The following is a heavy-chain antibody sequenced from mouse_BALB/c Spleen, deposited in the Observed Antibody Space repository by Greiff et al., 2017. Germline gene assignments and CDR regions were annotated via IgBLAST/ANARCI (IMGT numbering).Heavy chain of an antibody. CDR2: IYPGNVNT. Sequence: VKLMESGPELVKPGASVRISCKASGYTFTSYYIHWVKQRPGQGLEWIGWIYPGNVNTKYNEKFKGKATLTADKSSSTAYMQLSSLTSEDSAVYFCARGGDYYGSSYYYAMDYWGQGTSVTVSS. D-gene: IGHD1-1*01. J-gene: IGHJ4*01. CDR1: GYTFTSYY. V-gene: IGHV1S56*01. CDR3: ARGGDYYGSSYYYAMDY.